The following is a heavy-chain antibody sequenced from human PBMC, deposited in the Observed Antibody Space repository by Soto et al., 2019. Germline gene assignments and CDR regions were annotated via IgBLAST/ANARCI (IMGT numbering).Heavy chain of an antibody. D-gene: IGHD2-15*01. V-gene: IGHV2-5*02. J-gene: IGHJ5*02. CDR3: AHRPLGFATRFAP. Sequence: QITLKESGPTLVKPTQTLTLTCTFSGFSLTTTGVGVGWIRQPPGKALEWLALIFWDDDKRYSPSLKSRLTLTKDTSNHHVVLTMNNMDPVDTATDCCAHRPLGFATRFAPGGQGTLVTVSS. CDR1: GFSLTTTGVG. CDR2: IFWDDDK.